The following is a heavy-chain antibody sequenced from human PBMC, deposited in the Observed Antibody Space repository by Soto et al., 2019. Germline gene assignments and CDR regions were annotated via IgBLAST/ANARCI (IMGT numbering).Heavy chain of an antibody. CDR2: ISSSSSYI. CDR3: ARAYVRYNWNYVGAFDI. CDR1: GFTFSSYS. J-gene: IGHJ3*02. V-gene: IGHV3-21*01. Sequence: GGSLRLSCAASGFTFSSYSMNWVRQAPGKGLEWVSSISSSSSYIYYADSVKGRFTISRDNAKNSLYLQMNSLRAEDTAVYYCARAYVRYNWNYVGAFDIWGQGTMVTVSS. D-gene: IGHD1-7*01.